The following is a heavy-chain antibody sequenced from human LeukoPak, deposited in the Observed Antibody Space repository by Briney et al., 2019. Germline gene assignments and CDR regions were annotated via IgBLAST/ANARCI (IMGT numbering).Heavy chain of an antibody. CDR1: GYTFTSYG. Sequence: ASVKVSCKASGYTFTSYGLSWVRQAPGQGLEWMGWISAYNGNTNYAQKLQGRVTMTTDTSTSTAYMELRSLRSDDTAVYYCARDHYYDSSGSFDYWGQGTLVTVSS. J-gene: IGHJ4*02. D-gene: IGHD3-22*01. CDR3: ARDHYYDSSGSFDY. CDR2: ISAYNGNT. V-gene: IGHV1-18*01.